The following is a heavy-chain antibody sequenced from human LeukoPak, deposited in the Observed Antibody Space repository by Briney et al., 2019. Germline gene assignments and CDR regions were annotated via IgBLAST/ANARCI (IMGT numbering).Heavy chain of an antibody. CDR1: GGSISSSSYY. V-gene: IGHV4-39*07. Sequence: PSETLSLTCTVSGGSISSSSYYWGWIRQPPGKGLEWFGSIYYSGSTYYNPSLKSRVTISVDTSKNQFSLKLSSVTAADTAVYYCARDLGDYYDSSGKMGYWGQGTLVTVSS. D-gene: IGHD3-22*01. J-gene: IGHJ4*02. CDR2: IYYSGST. CDR3: ARDLGDYYDSSGKMGY.